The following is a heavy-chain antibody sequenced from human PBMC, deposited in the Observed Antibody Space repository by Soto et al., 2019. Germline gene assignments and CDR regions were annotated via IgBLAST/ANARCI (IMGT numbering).Heavy chain of an antibody. V-gene: IGHV4-30-2*01. CDR1: GGSISSGGYS. CDR3: ARGRRHDYGKFDY. Sequence: PSETLSLTCAVSGGSISSGGYSWSWIRQPPGKGLEWIGYIYHSGSTYYNPSLKSRVTISVDRSKNQFSLKLSSVTAADTAVYYCARGRRHDYGKFDYWGQGTLVTVSS. J-gene: IGHJ4*02. CDR2: IYHSGST. D-gene: IGHD4-17*01.